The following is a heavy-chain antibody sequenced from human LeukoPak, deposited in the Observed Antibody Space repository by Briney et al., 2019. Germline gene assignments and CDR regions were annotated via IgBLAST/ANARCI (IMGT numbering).Heavy chain of an antibody. Sequence: GGSLRLSCAASGFTFSSYAMSWVRQAPGKGLEWVSAISGSGGSTYYADSVKGRFTISRDNSKNTLYLQMNSLRPEDTAVYYCAKDTHDFWSGYFNYYYYHGMDVWGQGTTVTVSS. J-gene: IGHJ6*02. CDR1: GFTFSSYA. CDR3: AKDTHDFWSGYFNYYYYHGMDV. V-gene: IGHV3-23*01. CDR2: ISGSGGST. D-gene: IGHD3-3*01.